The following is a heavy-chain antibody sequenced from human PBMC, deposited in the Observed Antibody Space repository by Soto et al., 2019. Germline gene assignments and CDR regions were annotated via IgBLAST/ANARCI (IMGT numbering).Heavy chain of an antibody. J-gene: IGHJ4*02. CDR2: IWYDGSNK. D-gene: IGHD2-21*01. Sequence: GGSLRLSCAASGFTFSSYGMHWVRQAPGKGLEWVAVIWYDGSNKYYADSVKGRFTISRDNSKNTLYLQMNSLRAEDTAVYYCARDSGAYCGGDCYSGLGYWGQGTLVTVSS. CDR1: GFTFSSYG. V-gene: IGHV3-33*01. CDR3: ARDSGAYCGGDCYSGLGY.